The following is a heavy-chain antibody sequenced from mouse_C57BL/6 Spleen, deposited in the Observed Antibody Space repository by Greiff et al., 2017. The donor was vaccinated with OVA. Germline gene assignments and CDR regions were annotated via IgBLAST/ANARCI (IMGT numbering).Heavy chain of an antibody. V-gene: IGHV3-1*01. CDR1: GYSITSGYD. CDR3: ARGEGRDYAMDY. Sequence: VQLQQSGPGMVKPSQSLSLTCTVTGYSITSGYDWHWIRHFPGNKLEWMGYISYSGSTNYNPSLKSRISITNDTSKNHFFLKLNSVTTEDTATYYCARGEGRDYAMDYWGQGTSVTVSS. D-gene: IGHD3-3*01. J-gene: IGHJ4*01. CDR2: ISYSGST.